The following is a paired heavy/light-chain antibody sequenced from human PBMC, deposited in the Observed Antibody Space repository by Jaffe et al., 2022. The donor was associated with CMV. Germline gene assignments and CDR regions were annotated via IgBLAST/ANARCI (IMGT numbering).Light chain of an antibody. Sequence: QSALTQPPSASGSPGQSVTISCTGTNSDVGGYKYVSWYQHHPGKAPKLLIYEVTQRPSGVPDRFSGTKSGNTASLTVSGLQPEDEADYFCSSYAGGNNLVIFGGGTKLTVL. CDR1: NSDVGGYKY. CDR3: SSYAGGNNLVI. V-gene: IGLV2-8*01. CDR2: EVT. J-gene: IGLJ2*01.
Heavy chain of an antibody. CDR1: GFTFGAYA. J-gene: IGHJ4*02. V-gene: IGHV3-23*01. CDR3: AKDTGRRITTFGVIIIPHFDS. D-gene: IGHD3-3*01. CDR2: ISASGGTT. Sequence: EVLLLESGGHWVQPGGSLRLSCAGSGFTFGAYALNWVRQAPGRGLEWVSTISASGGTTYYADSVNGRFTISRDNARNSVFLQMNSLRVEDTAVYFCAKDTGRRITTFGVIIIPHFDSWGRGTLVTVSS.